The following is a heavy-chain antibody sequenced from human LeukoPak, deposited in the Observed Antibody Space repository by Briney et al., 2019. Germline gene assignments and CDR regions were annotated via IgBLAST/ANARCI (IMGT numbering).Heavy chain of an antibody. CDR1: GFTFSSYA. CDR2: ISYDGSNK. CDR3: ARDSGEMATTYVFDY. Sequence: PGRSLRLSCAASGFTFSSYAMHWVRQAPGKGLEWEAVISYDGSNKYYADSVKGRFTISRDNSKNTLYLQMNSLRAEDTAVYYCARDSGEMATTYVFDYWGQGTLVTVSS. J-gene: IGHJ4*02. V-gene: IGHV3-30-3*01. D-gene: IGHD5-24*01.